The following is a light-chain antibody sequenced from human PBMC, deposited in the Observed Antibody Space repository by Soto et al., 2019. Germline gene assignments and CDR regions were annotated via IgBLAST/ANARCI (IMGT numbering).Light chain of an antibody. J-gene: IGLJ1*01. CDR3: SSYRSSSTVYV. CDR2: DVS. Sequence: QSALTQPASVSGSPGQSITISCTGTSSDVGGYNYVSWYQQHPGEALKLLIYDVSNRPSGVSNRFSGSKSGNTASLTISGLQAEDEADYYCSSYRSSSTVYVFGTGTKVTVL. V-gene: IGLV2-14*01. CDR1: SSDVGGYNY.